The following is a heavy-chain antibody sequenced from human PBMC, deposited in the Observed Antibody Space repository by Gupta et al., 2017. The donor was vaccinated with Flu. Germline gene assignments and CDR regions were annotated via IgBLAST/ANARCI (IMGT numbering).Heavy chain of an antibody. J-gene: IGHJ4*02. V-gene: IGHV3-23*01. D-gene: IGHD2-21*02. CDR1: YA. Sequence: YAMNGVRQAPGKGLEWVSDINDSGSKTYYADSVKGRFTISRDNSKNMLYLQMNSLRVDDTAVYFCTKDLCGGNCYSAFDSWGLGTLVTVSS. CDR2: INDSGSKT. CDR3: TKDLCGGNCYSAFDS.